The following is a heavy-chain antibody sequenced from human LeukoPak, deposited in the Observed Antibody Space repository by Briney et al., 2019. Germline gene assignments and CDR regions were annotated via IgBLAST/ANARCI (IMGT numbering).Heavy chain of an antibody. D-gene: IGHD1-26*01. V-gene: IGHV3-30-3*01. J-gene: IGHJ4*02. CDR2: ISYDGSNK. CDR3: ARAGATPLFGY. Sequence: PGGSLRLSCAASGFTFSSYAMHWVRQAPGKGLEWVAVISYDGSNKYYADSVKGRFTISRDNSKNTLYLQMNSLRAEDTAVYYCARAGATPLFGYWGQGTQVTVSS. CDR1: GFTFSSYA.